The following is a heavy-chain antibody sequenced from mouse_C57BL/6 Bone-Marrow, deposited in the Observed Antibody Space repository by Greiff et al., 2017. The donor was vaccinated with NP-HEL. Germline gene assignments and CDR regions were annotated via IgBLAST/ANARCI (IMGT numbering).Heavy chain of an antibody. CDR1: GYTFTSYW. D-gene: IGHD2-3*01. V-gene: IGHV1-69*01. CDR3: ARDGHLYYFDY. Sequence: QVQLQQSGAELVMPGASVKLSCKASGYTFTSYWMHWVKQRPGQGLEWIGEIDPSDSYTNYNQKFKGKSTLTVDKSSSTAYMQLSSLTSEDSAVYYCARDGHLYYFDYWGQGTTLTVSS. J-gene: IGHJ2*01. CDR2: IDPSDSYT.